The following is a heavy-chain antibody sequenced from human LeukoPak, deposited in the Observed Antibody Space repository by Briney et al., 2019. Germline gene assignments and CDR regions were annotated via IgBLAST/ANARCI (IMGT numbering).Heavy chain of an antibody. D-gene: IGHD4-17*01. CDR1: GFTFSSYG. CDR3: AKDSYGDDGDKGAYY. V-gene: IGHV3-30*02. CDR2: IRYDGSNK. Sequence: PGGSLRLSCAASGFTFSSYGMHWVRQAPGKGLEWVAFIRYDGSNKYYADSVKGRFTISRDNSKNTLYLQMNSLRAEDTAVYYCAKDSYGDDGDKGAYYWGQGTLVTVSS. J-gene: IGHJ4*02.